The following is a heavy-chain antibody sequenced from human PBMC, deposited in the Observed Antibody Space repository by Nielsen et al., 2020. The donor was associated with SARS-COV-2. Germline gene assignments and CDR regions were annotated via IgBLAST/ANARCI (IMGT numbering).Heavy chain of an antibody. J-gene: IGHJ6*02. V-gene: IGHV4-34*01. CDR2: VDRRGSA. Sequence: SETLSLTCTVYSSSFNAYYWSWIRQSPEKGLEWLGEVDRRGSADYNPSLNGRVTMSIDTSKRQFSLKLSSVTAADTAVYYCARGQRRTMVRGRMDVWGQGTTVTVSS. CDR1: SSSFNAYY. CDR3: ARGQRRTMVRGRMDV. D-gene: IGHD3-10*01.